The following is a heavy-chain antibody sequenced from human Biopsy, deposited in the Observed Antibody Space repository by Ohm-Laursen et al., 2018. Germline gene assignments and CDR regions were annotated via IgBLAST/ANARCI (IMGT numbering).Heavy chain of an antibody. Sequence: SQTLSLTCTVSGDSISSDYYWTWIRQFPGEGLEWIAYMHHSGPTYTYYNPSLKSRVAISVEESKNQFSLKVRSVTAADTAVYYCVRGVDYYDPYHYYALDVWGQGTTVTVSS. V-gene: IGHV4-31*02. CDR2: MHHSGPT. CDR1: GDSISSDYY. CDR3: VRGVDYYDPYHYYALDV. D-gene: IGHD3-22*01. J-gene: IGHJ6*02.